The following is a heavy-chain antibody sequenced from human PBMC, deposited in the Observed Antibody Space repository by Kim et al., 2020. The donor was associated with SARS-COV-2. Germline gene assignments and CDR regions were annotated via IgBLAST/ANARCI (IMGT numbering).Heavy chain of an antibody. CDR2: IWYDGSNK. Sequence: GGSLRLSCAASGFTFSSYGMHWVRQAPGKGLEWVAVIWYDGSNKYYADSVKGRFTISRDNSKNTLYLQMNSLRAEDTAVYYCARDPGRRPTYCSSTSCFHYGMDVWGQGTTVTVSS. CDR3: ARDPGRRPTYCSSTSCFHYGMDV. CDR1: GFTFSSYG. V-gene: IGHV3-33*01. J-gene: IGHJ6*02. D-gene: IGHD2-2*01.